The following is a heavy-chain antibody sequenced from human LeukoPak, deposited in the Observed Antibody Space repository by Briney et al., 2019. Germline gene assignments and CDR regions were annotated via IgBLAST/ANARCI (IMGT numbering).Heavy chain of an antibody. V-gene: IGHV4-34*01. CDR2: INHSGST. D-gene: IGHD3-22*01. Sequence: SETLSLTCAVYGGSFSGYYWSWIRQPPGKGLEWIGEINHSGSTNYDPSLKSRVTISVDTSKNQFSLKLSSVTAADTAVYYCARQRITMIVVVWSAFDIWGQGTMVTVSS. CDR3: ARQRITMIVVVWSAFDI. CDR1: GGSFSGYY. J-gene: IGHJ3*02.